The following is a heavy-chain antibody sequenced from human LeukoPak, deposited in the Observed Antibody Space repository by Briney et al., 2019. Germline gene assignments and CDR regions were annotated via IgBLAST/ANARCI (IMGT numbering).Heavy chain of an antibody. V-gene: IGHV3-9*01. CDR2: LTWNSGTF. D-gene: IGHD3-22*01. CDR3: ARATASDSSGVHLNWFDT. CDR1: GFSFDDFA. J-gene: IGHJ5*02. Sequence: PGGSLRLSCVGSGFSFDDFAMHWVRQVPGKGLEWVSGLTWNSGTFGYADSVKGRFTISRDNAKNSLFLEMSGLRGEDTAFYYYARATASDSSGVHLNWFDTWGQGTRVTVSS.